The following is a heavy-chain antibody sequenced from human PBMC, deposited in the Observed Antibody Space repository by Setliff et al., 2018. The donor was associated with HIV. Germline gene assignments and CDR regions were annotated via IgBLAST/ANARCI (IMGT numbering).Heavy chain of an antibody. CDR2: VHFSGTT. D-gene: IGHD3-22*01. CDR3: ARSGYYWDDAFDI. CDR1: AGAITNYY. V-gene: IGHV4-4*07. J-gene: IGHJ3*02. Sequence: PEETLSLTCTVSAGAITNYYWNWIRQAAGKGLEWIGRVHFSGTTTIYNPSLKSRVTMSVDRSKKQFSLRLTSVTAADTALYYCARSGYYWDDAFDIWGQGAMVTVSS.